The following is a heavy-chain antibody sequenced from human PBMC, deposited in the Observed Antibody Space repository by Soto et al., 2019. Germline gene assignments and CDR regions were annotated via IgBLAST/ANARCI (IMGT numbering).Heavy chain of an antibody. D-gene: IGHD6-19*01. J-gene: IGHJ3*02. CDR2: VGGSADNT. Sequence: VGSLRLSCAASGFTFNNYAMSWVRQAPGKGLEWVSAVGGSADNTYYADSVKGRFTISRDNSKYTLYLQMNDLRAEDTAVYYGAKGAVANDAFDIWGQGTMGTVSS. V-gene: IGHV3-23*01. CDR3: AKGAVANDAFDI. CDR1: GFTFNNYA.